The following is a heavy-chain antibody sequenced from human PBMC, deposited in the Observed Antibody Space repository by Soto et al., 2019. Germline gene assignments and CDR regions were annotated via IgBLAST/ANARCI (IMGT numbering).Heavy chain of an antibody. J-gene: IGHJ5*02. CDR1: GGSISTYY. D-gene: IGHD3-3*01. V-gene: IGHV4-59*08. CDR2: IYYSGSI. Sequence: ETLSLTCTVSGGSISTYYWSWIRQPPGKGLEWIGHIYYSGSINYNPSLKSRVTISVDTSKSQFSLKLSSVTAADTAVYYCARHFSEYYDFWSGPRGAYNWFDPWGQGTLVTVSS. CDR3: ARHFSEYYDFWSGPRGAYNWFDP.